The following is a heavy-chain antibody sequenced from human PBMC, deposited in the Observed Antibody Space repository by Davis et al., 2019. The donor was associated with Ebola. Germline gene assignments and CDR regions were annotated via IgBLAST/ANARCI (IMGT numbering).Heavy chain of an antibody. CDR1: GFPFTTYG. Sequence: PGGSLRLSCAASGFPFTTYGMNWVRQAPGKGLVWVSRIHSDGTSTIYTDSVKGRFTISRDNAKNTLYLQMNSLRAEDTAVYYCARDRYYTIDVWGQGTTVTVSS. CDR3: ARDRYYTIDV. CDR2: IHSDGTST. J-gene: IGHJ6*02. D-gene: IGHD3-10*01. V-gene: IGHV3-74*01.